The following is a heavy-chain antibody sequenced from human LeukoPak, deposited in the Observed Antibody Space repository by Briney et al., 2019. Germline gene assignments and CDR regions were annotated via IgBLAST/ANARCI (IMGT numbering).Heavy chain of an antibody. CDR3: ARARRDYYYDSSGYYLEY. J-gene: IGHJ4*02. D-gene: IGHD3-22*01. CDR1: GFTFSSYS. CDR2: ISSSSSTI. V-gene: IGHV3-48*01. Sequence: TGGSLRLSCAASGFTFSSYSMNWVRQAPGKGLEWVSYISSSSSTIYYADSVKGRFTISRDNAKNSLYLQMNSLRAEDTAVYYCARARRDYYYDSSGYYLEYWGQGTLVTVSS.